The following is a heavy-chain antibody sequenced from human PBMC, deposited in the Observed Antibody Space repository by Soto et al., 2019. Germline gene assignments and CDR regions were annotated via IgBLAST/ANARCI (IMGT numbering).Heavy chain of an antibody. D-gene: IGHD3-3*01. Sequence: SVKVSCKASGFTFTSSAVQWVRQARGQRLEWIGWIVVGSGNTNYAQKFQERVTITRDMSTSTAYMELSSLRSEDTAVYYCAADRTVTIFGVVTSNYGMDVWGQGTTVTVSS. V-gene: IGHV1-58*01. CDR2: IVVGSGNT. J-gene: IGHJ6*02. CDR1: GFTFTSSA. CDR3: AADRTVTIFGVVTSNYGMDV.